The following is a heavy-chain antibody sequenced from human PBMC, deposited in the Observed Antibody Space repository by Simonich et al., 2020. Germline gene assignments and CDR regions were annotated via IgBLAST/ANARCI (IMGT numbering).Heavy chain of an antibody. CDR1: GGSISSSSYY. D-gene: IGHD2-8*01. CDR2: IYYRGST. CDR3: ARQRVLMVYAIDY. Sequence: QLQLQESGPGLVKPSETLSLTCTVSGGSISSSSYYWAWIRQPPGKGLDWIGSIYYRGSTYYNPSLKSRVTISVDTSKNQFSLKLSSVTAADTAVYYCARQRVLMVYAIDYWGQGTLVTVSS. V-gene: IGHV4-39*01. J-gene: IGHJ4*02.